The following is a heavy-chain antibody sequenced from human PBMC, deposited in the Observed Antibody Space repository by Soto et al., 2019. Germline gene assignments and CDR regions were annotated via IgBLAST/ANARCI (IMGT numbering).Heavy chain of an antibody. CDR1: GGTFSSYA. V-gene: IGHV1-69*13. Sequence: GASVKVSCKASGGTFSSYAISWVRQAPGQGLEWMGGIIPIFGTANYAQKFQGRVTITADESTSTAYMELSSLRSEDTAVYYCARDREAYDILTGYPRWGFDYWGQGTLVTVSS. CDR2: IIPIFGTA. J-gene: IGHJ4*02. CDR3: ARDREAYDILTGYPRWGFDY. D-gene: IGHD3-9*01.